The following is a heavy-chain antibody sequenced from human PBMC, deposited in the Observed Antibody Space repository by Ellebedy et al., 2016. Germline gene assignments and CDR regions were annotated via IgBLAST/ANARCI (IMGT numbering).Heavy chain of an antibody. CDR2: ITGSGVDT. CDR3: AKGVKGYCSGVICYNFDY. V-gene: IGHV3-23*01. D-gene: IGHD2-15*01. J-gene: IGHJ4*02. CDR1: GFTFSSYA. Sequence: GESLKISXAASGFTFSSYAMNWVRQAPGKNLEWVSSITGSGVDTYYADSVKGRFTLSRDNSKNTLYLQMNSLRAEDTAVYYCAKGVKGYCSGVICYNFDYWGQGTLVTVSS.